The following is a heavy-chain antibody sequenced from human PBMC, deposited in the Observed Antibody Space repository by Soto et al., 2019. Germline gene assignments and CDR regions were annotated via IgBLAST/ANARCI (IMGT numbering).Heavy chain of an antibody. CDR2: ISYDGSNK. CDR1: GFTFSIYA. CDR3: AREGRDDSSGYSLYYYYGMDV. J-gene: IGHJ6*02. V-gene: IGHV3-30*01. Sequence: RLSCAASGFTFSIYAMHWVLQAPGKGLEWVAVISYDGSNKYYADSVKGRFTISRDNSKNTLYLQMNSLRAEDTAVYYCAREGRDDSSGYSLYYYYGMDVWGQGTTVTVSS. D-gene: IGHD3-22*01.